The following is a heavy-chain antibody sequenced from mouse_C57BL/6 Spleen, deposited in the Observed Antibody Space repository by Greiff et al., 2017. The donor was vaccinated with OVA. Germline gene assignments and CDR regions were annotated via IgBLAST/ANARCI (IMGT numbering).Heavy chain of an antibody. D-gene: IGHD4-1*01. J-gene: IGHJ4*01. V-gene: IGHV1-81*01. Sequence: QVQLQQSGAELARPGASVKLSCKASGYTFTSYGISWVKQRTGQGLEWIGEIYPRSGNTYYNEKFKGKATLTADKSSSTAYMERRSLTSEDSAVYFCARGAGTGAMDYWGQGTSVTVSS. CDR2: IYPRSGNT. CDR1: GYTFTSYG. CDR3: ARGAGTGAMDY.